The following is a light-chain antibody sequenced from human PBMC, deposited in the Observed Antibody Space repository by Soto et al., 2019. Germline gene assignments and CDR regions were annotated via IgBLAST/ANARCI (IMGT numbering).Light chain of an antibody. V-gene: IGLV1-40*01. J-gene: IGLJ2*01. Sequence: QSVLTQPPSVSGAPGQRVTISCTGSSSNIGAGYDVHWYQQLPGTAPKVVMSGNDNRPSGVPDRFSGSKSGTSASLAITGLQAEYEADYYCQSYDSSLSGVVFGGGTKLTVL. CDR3: QSYDSSLSGVV. CDR1: SSNIGAGYD. CDR2: GND.